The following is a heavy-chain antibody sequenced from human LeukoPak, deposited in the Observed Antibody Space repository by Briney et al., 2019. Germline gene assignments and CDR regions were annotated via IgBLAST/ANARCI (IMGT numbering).Heavy chain of an antibody. CDR2: IKEDGSEK. Sequence: GGSQRPSCAASGFTFRNYWMSWVRQAPGKGLEWVANIKEDGSEKYYVDSVKGRFVISRDNAKNSLYLQMDSLRVDDTAIYYCARDQEGGAGSCYFDFWGQGALVTVSS. CDR1: GFTFRNYW. D-gene: IGHD2-15*01. V-gene: IGHV3-7*01. CDR3: ARDQEGGAGSCYFDF. J-gene: IGHJ4*02.